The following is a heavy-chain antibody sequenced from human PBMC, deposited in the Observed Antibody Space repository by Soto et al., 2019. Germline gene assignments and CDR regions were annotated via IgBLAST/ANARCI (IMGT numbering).Heavy chain of an antibody. CDR1: GGSFSGYI. D-gene: IGHD3-3*01. V-gene: IGHV4-34*01. Sequence: ETLSLTCAVYGGSFSGYIWSWLRQPPGKGLEWIGEINDSGSTNYNPTLKSRVTISLGTSKNQYSLKLSSVTAADTALYYCARRGPRDTITIFGVVKSWFDPWGEGTLLTV. CDR3: ARRGPRDTITIFGVVKSWFDP. J-gene: IGHJ5*02. CDR2: INDSGST.